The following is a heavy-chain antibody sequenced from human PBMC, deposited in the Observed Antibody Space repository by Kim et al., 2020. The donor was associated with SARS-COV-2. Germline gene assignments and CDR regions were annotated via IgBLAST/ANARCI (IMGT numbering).Heavy chain of an antibody. Sequence: ASVKVSCKASGYTFNAYNMHWVRPAPGQRLEWMGWINAANGDSEYAQKFQGRVTITWDTSAKTVYMELSSLTPEDTAVYYCARTGGLDVWGQGTTVTVSS. D-gene: IGHD3-10*01. CDR3: ARTGGLDV. J-gene: IGHJ6*02. CDR2: INAANGDS. V-gene: IGHV1-3*01. CDR1: GYTFNAYN.